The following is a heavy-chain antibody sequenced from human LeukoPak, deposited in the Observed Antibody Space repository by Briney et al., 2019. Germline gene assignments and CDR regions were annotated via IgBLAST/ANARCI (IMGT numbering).Heavy chain of an antibody. J-gene: IGHJ5*02. CDR2: INHSGST. CDR1: GGSFSGYY. V-gene: IGHV4-34*01. Sequence: PSETLSLTCAVYGGSFSGYYWSWIRQPPGKGLEWIGEINHSGSTNYNPSLKSRVTISVDTSKNQFSLKLSSVTAADTAVYYCARGHYWRATMGIWFDPWGQGTLVTVSS. CDR3: ARGHYWRATMGIWFDP. D-gene: IGHD5-12*01.